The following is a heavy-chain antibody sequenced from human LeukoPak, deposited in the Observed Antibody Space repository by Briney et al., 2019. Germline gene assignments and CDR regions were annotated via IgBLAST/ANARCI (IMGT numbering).Heavy chain of an antibody. J-gene: IGHJ6*04. CDR2: ISSSGSTI. D-gene: IGHD3-10*02. CDR3: AELGITMIGGV. V-gene: IGHV3-48*03. Sequence: GGSLRLYCAASGGTFSSYEMTWVRQAPGKGLEWVSYISSSGSTIYYADSVKGRFTISRDNAKNSLYLQMNSLRAEDTAVYYCAELGITMIGGVWGKGTTVTISS. CDR1: GGTFSSYE.